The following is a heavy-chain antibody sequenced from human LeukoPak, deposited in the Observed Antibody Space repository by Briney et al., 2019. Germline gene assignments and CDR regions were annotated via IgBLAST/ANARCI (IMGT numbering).Heavy chain of an antibody. D-gene: IGHD3-22*01. CDR1: GFTFSDYY. Sequence: PGGSLRLSCAASGFTFSDYYMSWIRQAPGKGLEWVSAISGSGGSTYYADSVKGRFTISRDNSKNTLYLQMNSLRAEDTAVYYCAKDPSSSGYKDYWGQGTLVTVSS. V-gene: IGHV3-23*01. CDR2: ISGSGGST. CDR3: AKDPSSSGYKDY. J-gene: IGHJ4*02.